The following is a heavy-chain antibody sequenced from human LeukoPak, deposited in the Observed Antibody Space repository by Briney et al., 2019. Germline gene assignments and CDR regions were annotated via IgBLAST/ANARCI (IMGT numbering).Heavy chain of an antibody. V-gene: IGHV4-39*01. J-gene: IGHJ4*02. CDR3: ARGLI. CDR2: IYYSGST. Sequence: SETLSLTCTVSGDSISSSSYYWGWIRQPPGKRLEWIGSIYYSGSTYYKPSLKSRVTISVDTSKNQFSLKLTSVTAADTAVYYCARGLIWSQGTLVTVSS. D-gene: IGHD3-16*01. CDR1: GDSISSSSYY.